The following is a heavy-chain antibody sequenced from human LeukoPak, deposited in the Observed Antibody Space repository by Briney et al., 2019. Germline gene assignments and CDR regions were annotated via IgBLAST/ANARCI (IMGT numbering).Heavy chain of an antibody. V-gene: IGHV3-30*02. CDR2: IRYEGSYK. J-gene: IGHJ4*02. Sequence: GGSLRLSGAASGFPFSSYGMHWVRQAPGKGLEGVAFIRYEGSYKYYADSVKGRFTISRDNSKNTLYLQMNSLRAEDTAVYYCAKKWVSVDYFDYWGQGTLVTVSS. CDR1: GFPFSSYG. D-gene: IGHD2-21*01. CDR3: AKKWVSVDYFDY.